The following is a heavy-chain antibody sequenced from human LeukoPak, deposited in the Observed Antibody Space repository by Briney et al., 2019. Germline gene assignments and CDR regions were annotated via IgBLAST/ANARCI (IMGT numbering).Heavy chain of an antibody. J-gene: IGHJ6*02. Sequence: ASVKVSCKVSGYTLTELSMHWVRQAPGKGLEWMGGFDPEDGETIYAQKFQGRVTMTEDTSTDTAYMELSSLRSEDTAVYYCATYSSGWYRYYYGMDVWGQGTTVTVSS. CDR1: GYTLTELS. CDR3: ATYSSGWYRYYYGMDV. D-gene: IGHD6-19*01. CDR2: FDPEDGET. V-gene: IGHV1-24*01.